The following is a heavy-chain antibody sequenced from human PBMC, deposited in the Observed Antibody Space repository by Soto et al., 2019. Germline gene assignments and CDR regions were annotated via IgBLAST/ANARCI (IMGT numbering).Heavy chain of an antibody. V-gene: IGHV3-30-3*01. Sequence: QVQLVESGGGVVQPGRSLRLSCAASGFTFSIYAMHWVRQAPGKGLEWVAVISYDGSNKYYADSVKGRFTISRDNSKNTVYLQMNSLRAEDSAVYYCXXXXXXGWFDPWGQGTLVTVSS. CDR2: ISYDGSNK. J-gene: IGHJ5*02. CDR3: XXXXXXGWFDP. CDR1: GFTFSIYA.